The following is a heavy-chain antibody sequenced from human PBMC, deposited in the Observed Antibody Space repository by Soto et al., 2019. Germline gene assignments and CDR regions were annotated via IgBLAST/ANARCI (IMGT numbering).Heavy chain of an antibody. D-gene: IGHD3-10*01. CDR1: GGSISSYY. CDR2: IYYSGST. V-gene: IGHV4-59*01. CDR3: AREILWFGELLGSWFDP. J-gene: IGHJ5*02. Sequence: SETLSLTCTVSGGSISSYYWSWIRQPPGKGLEWIGYIYYSGSTNYNPSLKSRVTISVDTSKNQFSLKLSSVTAADTAVYYCAREILWFGELLGSWFDPWGQGTLVTVSS.